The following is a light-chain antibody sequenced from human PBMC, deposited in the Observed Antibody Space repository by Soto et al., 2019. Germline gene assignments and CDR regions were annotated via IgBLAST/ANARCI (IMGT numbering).Light chain of an antibody. CDR1: QSVSSN. CDR2: GAS. V-gene: IGKV3-15*01. J-gene: IGKJ2*01. CDR3: QQYNNWPPMYT. Sequence: EIVMTQSPATLSVSPGARATLSCRASQSVSSNLAWYQHKPGQAPRLLIYGASTRATGVPARFSGSGSGTEFTLTISSLQSEDFAVYYCQQYNNWPPMYTFGQGTKLEIK.